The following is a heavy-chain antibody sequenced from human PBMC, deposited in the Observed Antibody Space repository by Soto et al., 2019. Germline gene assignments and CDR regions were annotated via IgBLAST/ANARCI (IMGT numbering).Heavy chain of an antibody. CDR3: AKDQGSSWYEIDY. CDR2: ISGSGGST. J-gene: IGHJ4*02. CDR1: GFTFSNYA. V-gene: IGHV3-23*01. Sequence: EVQLLESGGGLVQPGGSLRLSCAASGFTFSNYAVTWVRQAPGKGLEWVSTISGSGGSTYYADSVKGRFTISRDNSKNTLYLKMNSLRAEDTALYYCAKDQGSSWYEIDYWGQGNLVTDSS. D-gene: IGHD6-13*01.